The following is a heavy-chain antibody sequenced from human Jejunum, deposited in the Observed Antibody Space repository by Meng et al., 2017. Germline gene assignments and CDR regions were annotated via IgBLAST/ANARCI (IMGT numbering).Heavy chain of an antibody. CDR3: ARNGAYSADH. CDR1: GASSSSGYW. CDR2: IHHGGDT. Sequence: QGQLQESGPGLVEPSGTLSLTCAVSGASSSSGYWWSWVRQPPGKGLEWIGEIHHGGDTNYNPSLKSRVTISVDKSNNQYSLRLTSVTAADTAMYYCARNGAYSADHWGQGTLVTVSS. J-gene: IGHJ4*02. V-gene: IGHV4-4*02. D-gene: IGHD2-15*01.